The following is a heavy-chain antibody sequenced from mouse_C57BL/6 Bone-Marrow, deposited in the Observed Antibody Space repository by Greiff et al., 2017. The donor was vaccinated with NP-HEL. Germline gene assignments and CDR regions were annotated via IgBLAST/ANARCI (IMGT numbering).Heavy chain of an antibody. V-gene: IGHV5-6*02. D-gene: IGHD1-1*01. J-gene: IGHJ2*01. CDR1: GFTFSSYG. CDR2: ISSGGSYT. Sequence: EVKLVESGGDLVKPGGSLKLSCAASGFTFSSYGMSWVRQTPDKRLEWVATISSGGSYTYYPDSVKGRVTISRDNAKSTLYLQMSSLKSEDTAMYYCARDYYCSSRFDYWGQGTTLTVSS. CDR3: ARDYYCSSRFDY.